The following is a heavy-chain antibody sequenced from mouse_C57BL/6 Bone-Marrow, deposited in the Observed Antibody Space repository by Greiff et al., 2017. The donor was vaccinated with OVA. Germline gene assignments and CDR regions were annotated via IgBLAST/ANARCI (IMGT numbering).Heavy chain of an antibody. CDR3: ARGGLGLSDY. J-gene: IGHJ2*01. D-gene: IGHD4-1*01. V-gene: IGHV1-69*01. CDR2: IDPSDSYT. Sequence: QVQLQQPGAELVMPGASVKLSCKASGYTFTSYWMHWVKQRPGQGLEWIGEIDPSDSYTNYNQKFKGKSTLTVDKSSSTAYMQLSSLTSEDSAVYYCARGGLGLSDYWVQGTTLTVSS. CDR1: GYTFTSYW.